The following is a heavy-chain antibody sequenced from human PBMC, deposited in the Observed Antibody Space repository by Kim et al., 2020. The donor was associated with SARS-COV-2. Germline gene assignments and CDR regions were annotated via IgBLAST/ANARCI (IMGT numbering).Heavy chain of an antibody. CDR2: ITSSGSYI. Sequence: GGSLRLSCEASGFTFSGYSMAWGRQAPGKGLEWVSYITSSGSYIYYADSVKGRFTFSRDNAKNSMYLQMNSLRAEDTALYYCLRLLNGYFNFWGQGVPVTVPA. J-gene: IGHJ4*02. CDR3: LRLLNGYFNF. CDR1: GFTFSGYS. V-gene: IGHV3-21*01. D-gene: IGHD2-8*01.